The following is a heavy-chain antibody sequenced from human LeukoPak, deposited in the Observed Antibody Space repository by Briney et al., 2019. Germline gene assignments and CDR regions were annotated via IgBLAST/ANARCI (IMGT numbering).Heavy chain of an antibody. Sequence: GASVKVSCKASGYTFINNWMHWVRQAPGQGLEWIGLINPTGTGTLYAQKFQGRVTMTRDMSTSTDYMELSSLRSEDTAVYYCAREQKVGATFRYYYYCYMDVWGKGTTVTVSS. J-gene: IGHJ6*03. CDR2: INPTGTGT. CDR1: GYTFINNW. CDR3: AREQKVGATFRYYYYCYMDV. D-gene: IGHD1-26*01. V-gene: IGHV1-46*01.